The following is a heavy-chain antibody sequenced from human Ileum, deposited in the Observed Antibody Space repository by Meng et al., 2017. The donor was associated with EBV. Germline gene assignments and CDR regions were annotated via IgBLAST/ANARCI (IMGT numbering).Heavy chain of an antibody. Sequence: VHLQESGPGLAKPSEPLSLTGTVSGGSVSSAHSFWTWIRQPPGKGLEWIGYMSYSGSTNYSPPLESRVTISVDTSKNQFSLKLSSVTAADTAVYYCAGDPHSGSPHWGQGTLVTVSS. J-gene: IGHJ4*02. CDR2: MSYSGST. V-gene: IGHV4-61*01. CDR1: GGSVSSAHSF. CDR3: AGDPHSGSPH. D-gene: IGHD1-26*01.